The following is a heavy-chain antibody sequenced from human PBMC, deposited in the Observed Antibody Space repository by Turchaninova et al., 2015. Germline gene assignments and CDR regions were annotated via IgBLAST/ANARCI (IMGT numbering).Heavy chain of an antibody. Sequence: EVQLVESGGGLAKPGGSLRFSCSASGVNFSTYAMHWVRQAPGKGLGYVSIMSSNGNSTNYSDSVRGRFTISRYNAKNTLDLQMSSLRTEDTAVYYCVKDQSLSGYGYGPLEHWGQGTLVTVSS. CDR2: MSSNGNST. D-gene: IGHD5-18*01. J-gene: IGHJ4*02. CDR1: GVNFSTYA. V-gene: IGHV3-64D*08. CDR3: VKDQSLSGYGYGPLEH.